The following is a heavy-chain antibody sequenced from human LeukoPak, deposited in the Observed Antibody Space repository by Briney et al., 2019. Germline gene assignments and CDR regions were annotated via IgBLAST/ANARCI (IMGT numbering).Heavy chain of an antibody. J-gene: IGHJ6*03. CDR2: IYHSGST. Sequence: SETLSLTCAVSGYSISSGYYWGWIRKPPGKGLEWIGSIYHSGSTYYNPSLKSRVTISLDTSKNQFSLKLSSVTAADTAVYYCARRGYCSGGSCGYMDVWGKGTTVTVSS. V-gene: IGHV4-38-2*01. CDR1: GYSISSGYY. CDR3: ARRGYCSGGSCGYMDV. D-gene: IGHD2-15*01.